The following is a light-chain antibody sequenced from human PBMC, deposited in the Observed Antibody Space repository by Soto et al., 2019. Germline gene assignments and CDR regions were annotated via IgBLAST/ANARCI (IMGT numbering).Light chain of an antibody. CDR1: QSVRSN. V-gene: IGKV3-15*01. CDR2: GAS. CDR3: QQRANWRIT. J-gene: IGKJ5*01. Sequence: EIVMTQSPATLSVSPGERATLSCRATQSVRSNLAWYQQKPGQAPRLLIYGASTRATGIPARFSGSGSGTEFTLTIGGLQSEDFSVYYCQQRANWRITFGQGARLEI.